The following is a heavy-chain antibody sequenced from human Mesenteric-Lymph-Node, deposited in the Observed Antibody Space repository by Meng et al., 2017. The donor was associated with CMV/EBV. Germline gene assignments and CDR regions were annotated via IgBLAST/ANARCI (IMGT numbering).Heavy chain of an antibody. D-gene: IGHD4-23*01. V-gene: IGHV4-30-2*01. CDR1: GGSINSSYS. Sequence: CALSGGSINSSYSWSWIRQPPGKGLEWLGYIYRSGSAYYNPSLQSRVTISIDTSTSRFSLKLDSVTAADTAVYYCARGGNSDSSFDSWGQGTLVTVSS. CDR2: IYRSGSA. J-gene: IGHJ4*02. CDR3: ARGGNSDSSFDS.